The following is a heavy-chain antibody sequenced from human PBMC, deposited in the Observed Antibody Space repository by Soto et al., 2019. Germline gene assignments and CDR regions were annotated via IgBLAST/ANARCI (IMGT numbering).Heavy chain of an antibody. CDR2: FDPEDGET. Sequence: ASVKVSCKVSGYTLTGLSMHWVRQAPGKGLEWMGGFDPEDGETIYAQKFQGRVTMTEDTSTDTAYMELSSLRSEDTAVYYCATRALRDYYYYGMDVWGQGTTVTVSS. CDR1: GYTLTGLS. V-gene: IGHV1-24*01. CDR3: ATRALRDYYYYGMDV. J-gene: IGHJ6*02.